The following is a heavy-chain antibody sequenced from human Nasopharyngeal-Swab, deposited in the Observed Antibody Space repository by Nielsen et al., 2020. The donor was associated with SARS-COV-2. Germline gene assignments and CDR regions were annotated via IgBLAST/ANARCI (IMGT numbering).Heavy chain of an antibody. CDR1: GGSISSYY. Sequence: SETLSLTCTVSGGSISSYYWSWIRQPPGKGLEWIGYIYYSGSTNYNPSLKSRVTISVDTSKNQFSLKLSSVTAADTAVYYCVRAYSSSWYPGYYYYGMDVWGQGTTVTVSS. D-gene: IGHD6-13*01. J-gene: IGHJ6*02. CDR2: IYYSGST. CDR3: VRAYSSSWYPGYYYYGMDV. V-gene: IGHV4-59*01.